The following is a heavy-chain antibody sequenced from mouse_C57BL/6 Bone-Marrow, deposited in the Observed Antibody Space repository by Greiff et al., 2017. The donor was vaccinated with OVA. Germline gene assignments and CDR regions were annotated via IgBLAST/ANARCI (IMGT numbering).Heavy chain of an antibody. D-gene: IGHD1-1*01. CDR2: IYPGDGDT. CDR3: ARDLLPWYFDV. CDR1: GYAFSSSW. V-gene: IGHV1-82*01. J-gene: IGHJ1*03. Sequence: VNLVESGPELVKPGASVKISCKASGYAFSSSWMNWVKQRPGKGLEWIGRIYPGDGDTNYNGKFKGKATLTADKSSSTAYMQLSSLTSEDSAVYFCARDLLPWYFDVWGTGTTVTVSS.